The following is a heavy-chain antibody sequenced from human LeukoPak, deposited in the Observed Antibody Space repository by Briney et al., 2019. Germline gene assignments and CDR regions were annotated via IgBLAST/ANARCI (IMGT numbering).Heavy chain of an antibody. V-gene: IGHV3-64D*06. CDR1: GFTFSSYA. CDR2: ISANGGGT. CDR3: VKDRSLPVAGSCFDY. Sequence: PGGSLRLSCSASGFTFSSYAMHWVRQAPGKGLEYVSTISANGGGTYYADSVKGRLTISRDNSKNTLYLQMSSLRAEDTAVYYCVKDRSLPVAGSCFDYWGQGTLVTVSS. D-gene: IGHD6-19*01. J-gene: IGHJ4*02.